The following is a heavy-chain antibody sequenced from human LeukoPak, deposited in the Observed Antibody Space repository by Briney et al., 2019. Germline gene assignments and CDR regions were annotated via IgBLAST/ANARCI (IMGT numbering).Heavy chain of an antibody. CDR3: ARGRGNIVVVPAAKDMDV. Sequence: ASVKVSCKASGYTFSGYYTHWVRQAPGQGLEWMGWINPNSGGTNYAQKFQGRVTMTRDTSISTAYMELSRLRSDDTAVYYCARGRGNIVVVPAAKDMDVWGQGTTVTVSS. CDR1: GYTFSGYY. V-gene: IGHV1-2*02. D-gene: IGHD2-2*01. CDR2: INPNSGGT. J-gene: IGHJ6*02.